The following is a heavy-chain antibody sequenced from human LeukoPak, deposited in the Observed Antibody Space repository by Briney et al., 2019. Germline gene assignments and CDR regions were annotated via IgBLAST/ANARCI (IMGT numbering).Heavy chain of an antibody. V-gene: IGHV3-7*01. J-gene: IGHJ4*02. CDR1: GFTFSTYW. Sequence: GGTLRLSCAASGFTFSTYWMSWVRQALGKGLEWVANIKHDGSEKYYVDSVKGRFTISRDNADNSLFLQMNSLRAEDTAIFYCARVGGASIVAIPTSYFDYWGQGTLVTVSS. CDR2: IKHDGSEK. CDR3: ARVGGASIVAIPTSYFDY. D-gene: IGHD5-12*01.